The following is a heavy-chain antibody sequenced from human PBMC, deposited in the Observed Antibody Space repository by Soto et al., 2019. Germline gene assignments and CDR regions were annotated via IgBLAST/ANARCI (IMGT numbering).Heavy chain of an antibody. Sequence: QVQLVESGGGVVQPGRSLRLSCAASGFTFSSYGMHWVRQAPGKGLEWVAVISYDGSNKYYADSVKGRFTISRDNSKNTLYLQMNSLRAEDTAVYYCAKDLPAGFDWLSQRDYYYYGMDVWGQGTTVTVSS. D-gene: IGHD3-9*01. CDR1: GFTFSSYG. J-gene: IGHJ6*02. CDR2: ISYDGSNK. V-gene: IGHV3-30*18. CDR3: AKDLPAGFDWLSQRDYYYYGMDV.